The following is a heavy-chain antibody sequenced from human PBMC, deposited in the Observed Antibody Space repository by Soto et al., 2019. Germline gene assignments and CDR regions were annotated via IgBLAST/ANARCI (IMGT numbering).Heavy chain of an antibody. J-gene: IGHJ6*02. CDR1: GYTFTGYY. D-gene: IGHD6-13*01. CDR2: INPNSGGT. CDR3: ARRGAPAAPSSYYYGMDV. V-gene: IGHV1-2*04. Sequence: QVQLVQSGAEVKKPGASVKVSCKASGYTFTGYYMHWVRQAPGQGLEWMGWINPNSGGTNYAQKFQGWVTMTRDTSNSTAYTELSRLRSDDTAVYYCARRGAPAAPSSYYYGMDVWGQGTTVTVSS.